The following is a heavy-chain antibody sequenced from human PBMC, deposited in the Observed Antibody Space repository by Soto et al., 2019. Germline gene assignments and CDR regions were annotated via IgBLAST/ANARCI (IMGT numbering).Heavy chain of an antibody. CDR1: GYSFTSYW. V-gene: IGHV5-10-1*01. J-gene: IGHJ3*02. CDR3: ARRKSGAFDI. Sequence: GEALKISCEGSGYSFTSYWISWVRQMPGKGLEWMGRIDPSDSYTNYSPSFQGHVTISADKSISTAYLQWSSLKASDTAMYYCARRKSGAFDIWGQGTMVTVSS. D-gene: IGHD1-26*01. CDR2: IDPSDSYT.